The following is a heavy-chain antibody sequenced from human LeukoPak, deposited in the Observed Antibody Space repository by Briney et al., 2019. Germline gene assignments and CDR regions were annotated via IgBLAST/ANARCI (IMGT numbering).Heavy chain of an antibody. Sequence: SETLSLTCTVSGGSISSSSYYWGWIRQPPGKGLEWIGSIYYSGSTYYNPSLKSRVTISVDTSKNQFSLKLSSVTAADTAVYYCARQGPGLGDFWIKYYFDYWGQGTLVTVSS. CDR1: GGSISSSSYY. V-gene: IGHV4-39*01. J-gene: IGHJ4*02. CDR2: IYYSGST. CDR3: ARQGPGLGDFWIKYYFDY. D-gene: IGHD3-3*01.